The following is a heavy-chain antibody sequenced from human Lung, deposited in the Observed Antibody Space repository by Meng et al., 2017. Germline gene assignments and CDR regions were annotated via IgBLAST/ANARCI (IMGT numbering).Heavy chain of an antibody. J-gene: IGHJ4*02. CDR2: INHSGST. Sequence: VQLQHGGAGLLKTSETLSLTCAVSGGTFSDYYLSWIRQPPGKGMEWIGEINHSGSTNYNPSLESRATISVDTSQNNLSLKLSSVTAADSAVYYCARGPTTMAHDFDYWGQGTLVTVSS. D-gene: IGHD4-11*01. CDR3: ARGPTTMAHDFDY. V-gene: IGHV4-34*01. CDR1: GGTFSDYY.